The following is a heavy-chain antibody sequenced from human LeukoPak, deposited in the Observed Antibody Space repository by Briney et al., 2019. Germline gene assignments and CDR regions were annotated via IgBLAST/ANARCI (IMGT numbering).Heavy chain of an antibody. CDR3: ARGGILQHLCGMDV. CDR1: GGSFSGYY. J-gene: IGHJ6*02. D-gene: IGHD5-18*01. CDR2: INHSGST. Sequence: PSETLSLTCAVYGGSFSGYYWSWIRQPPGKGLEWIGEINHSGSTNYNPSLKSRVTISVDTSKNQFSLKLSSVTAADTAVYYCARGGILQHLCGMDVWGQGTTVTVSS. V-gene: IGHV4-34*01.